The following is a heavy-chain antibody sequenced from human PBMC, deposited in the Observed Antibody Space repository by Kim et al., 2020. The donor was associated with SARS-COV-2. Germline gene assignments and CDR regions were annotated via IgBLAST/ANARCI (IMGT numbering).Heavy chain of an antibody. D-gene: IGHD3-9*01. J-gene: IGHJ4*02. V-gene: IGHV3-30*07. CDR3: ARDPLAYYDILTGYVDY. Sequence: KGRLTITRDNSKNTLYLKMNSLRAEETAVYYCARDPLAYYDILTGYVDYWGQGTLVTVSS.